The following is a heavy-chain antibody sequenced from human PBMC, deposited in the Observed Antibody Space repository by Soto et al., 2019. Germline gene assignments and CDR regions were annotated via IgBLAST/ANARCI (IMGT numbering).Heavy chain of an antibody. D-gene: IGHD3-3*01. CDR1: GFTFSSYW. CDR3: AKGESGYYYGMDV. V-gene: IGHV3-30*18. Sequence: GGSLRLSCAASGFTFSSYWMSWVRQAPGKGLEWVAVISYDGSNKYYADSVKGRFTISRDNSKNTLYLQMNSLRAEDTAVYYCAKGESGYYYGMDVWGQGTTVTVSS. J-gene: IGHJ6*02. CDR2: ISYDGSNK.